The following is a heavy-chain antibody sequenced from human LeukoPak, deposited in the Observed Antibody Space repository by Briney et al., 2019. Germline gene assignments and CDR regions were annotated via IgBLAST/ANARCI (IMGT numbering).Heavy chain of an antibody. V-gene: IGHV4-39*01. D-gene: IGHD2-2*01. CDR3: ARTLGYCSSTSCYVGWFDP. J-gene: IGHJ5*02. CDR2: IYYSGST. CDR1: GGSISSSSYY. Sequence: PSETLSLTCTVSGGSISSSSYYWGWIRQPPGKGLEWIGSIYYSGSTYYNPSLKSRVTISVDTSKNQFSLKLSSVTAADTAVYYCARTLGYCSSTSCYVGWFDPWGQGTLVTVSS.